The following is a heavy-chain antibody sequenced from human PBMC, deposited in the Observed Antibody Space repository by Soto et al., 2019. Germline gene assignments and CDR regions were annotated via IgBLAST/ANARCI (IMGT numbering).Heavy chain of an antibody. J-gene: IGHJ4*02. CDR3: ARIPISSGWYVDHDDY. CDR1: GFSLSNARMG. V-gene: IGHV2-26*01. Sequence: QVTLKESGPVLVKPTETLTLTCTVSGFSLSNARMGVSWIRQPPGKALEWLAHIFSNDEKSYSTSLKSRLTSSKDTSKSQVVLTMTNMDPVDTATYYCARIPISSGWYVDHDDYWGQGTLVTVSS. CDR2: IFSNDEK. D-gene: IGHD6-19*01.